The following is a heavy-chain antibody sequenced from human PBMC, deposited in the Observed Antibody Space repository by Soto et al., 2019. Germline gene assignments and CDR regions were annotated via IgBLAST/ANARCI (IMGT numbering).Heavy chain of an antibody. D-gene: IGHD3-9*01. CDR2: ISSSSSTI. J-gene: IGHJ6*02. CDR1: GFTFSSYS. CDR3: AREGPLTIPGPPAPNYGMDV. V-gene: IGHV3-48*01. Sequence: GGSLRLSCAASGFTFSSYSMNWVRQAPGKGLEWVSYISSSSSTIYYADSVKGRFTISRDNAKNSLYLQMNSLRAEDTAVYYCAREGPLTIPGPPAPNYGMDVWGQGTTVTVPS.